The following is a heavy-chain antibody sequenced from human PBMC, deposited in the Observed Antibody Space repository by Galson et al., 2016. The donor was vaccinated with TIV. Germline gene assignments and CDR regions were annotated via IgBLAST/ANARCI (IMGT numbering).Heavy chain of an antibody. J-gene: IGHJ2*01. CDR2: IKQDGSEK. CDR1: GFTFSDYW. Sequence: SLRLSCAASGFTFSDYWMHWVRQAPGKGLEWVANIKQDGSEKYYVDSVKDRFIISRDNTKNSLYLQMNSPRAEDTAVYYCARRYFDLWGRGTLVTVSS. CDR3: ARRYFDL. V-gene: IGHV3-7*03.